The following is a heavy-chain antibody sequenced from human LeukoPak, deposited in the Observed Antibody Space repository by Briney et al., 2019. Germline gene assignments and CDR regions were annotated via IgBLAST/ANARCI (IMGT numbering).Heavy chain of an antibody. Sequence: GGSLRLSCAASGFTFSSYAMTWVRQAPGKGLEWVSSISGGGDTTYYADSVRGRFTISRDNSKNTLSVQMNNLRAEDTAVYYCSKQRSGVVVAATNYWGQGTLVTVSS. V-gene: IGHV3-23*01. CDR1: GFTFSSYA. CDR2: ISGGGDTT. J-gene: IGHJ4*02. D-gene: IGHD2-15*01. CDR3: SKQRSGVVVAATNY.